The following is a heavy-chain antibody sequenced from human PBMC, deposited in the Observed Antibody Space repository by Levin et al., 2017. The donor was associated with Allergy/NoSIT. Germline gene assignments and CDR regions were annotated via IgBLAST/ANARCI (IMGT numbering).Heavy chain of an antibody. D-gene: IGHD6-13*01. CDR2: ISGSGGST. CDR1: GFTFSSYA. Sequence: PGGSLRLSCAASGFTFSSYAMSWVRQAPGKGLEWVSAISGSGGSTYYADSVKGRFTISRDNSKNTLYLQMNSLRAEDTAVYYCAKTTAQFLAAAGLFDYWGQGTLVTVSS. J-gene: IGHJ4*02. V-gene: IGHV3-23*01. CDR3: AKTTAQFLAAAGLFDY.